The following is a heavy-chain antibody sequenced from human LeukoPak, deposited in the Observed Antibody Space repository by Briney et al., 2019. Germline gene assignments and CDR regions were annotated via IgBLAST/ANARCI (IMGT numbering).Heavy chain of an antibody. D-gene: IGHD1-1*01. CDR3: VRHRNWHYDY. CDR1: GDSFTTYW. CDR2: IYLGDSVT. J-gene: IGHJ4*02. V-gene: IGHV5-51*01. Sequence: GASLQISCKGPGDSFTTYWIGWVRQLPGKGLEWMGIIYLGDSVTRYNPSFQSQYTISADNSINTAYLQWSSLKASDTAMYYCVRHRNWHYDYWGQGTLVTVSS.